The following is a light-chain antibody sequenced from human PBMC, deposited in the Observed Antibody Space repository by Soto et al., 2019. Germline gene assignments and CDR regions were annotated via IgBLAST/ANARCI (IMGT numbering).Light chain of an antibody. Sequence: QSALTQPASVSGSPGQSITISCTATSSDVGAYNYVSWYQQYPGKAPKLMIYEVINRPSGVSNRFSGSKSGNTASPIISGLQAEDEADYYCSSYTSSSTLVFGGGTKLTVL. V-gene: IGLV2-14*01. CDR1: SSDVGAYNY. CDR3: SSYTSSSTLV. J-gene: IGLJ2*01. CDR2: EVI.